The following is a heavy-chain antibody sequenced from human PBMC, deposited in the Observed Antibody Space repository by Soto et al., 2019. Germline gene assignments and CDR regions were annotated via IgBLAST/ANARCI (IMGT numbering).Heavy chain of an antibody. CDR1: GGSFSGYY. CDR3: ARRGLYCSSTSCYKRSTYYYYMDV. V-gene: IGHV4-34*01. CDR2: INHSGST. J-gene: IGHJ6*03. D-gene: IGHD2-2*02. Sequence: SETLSLTCAVYGGSFSGYYWSWIRQPPGKGLEWIGEINHSGSTNYDPSLKSRVTISVDTSKNQFSLKLSSVTAADTAVYYCARRGLYCSSTSCYKRSTYYYYMDVWGKGTTVTVSS.